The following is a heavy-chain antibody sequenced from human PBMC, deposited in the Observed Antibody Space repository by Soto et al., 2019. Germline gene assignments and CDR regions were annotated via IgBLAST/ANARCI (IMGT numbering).Heavy chain of an antibody. CDR1: GGSISSYY. J-gene: IGHJ6*03. CDR2: IYYSGST. V-gene: IGHV4-59*01. CDR3: ARDGKGSSSWYPWYMDV. Sequence: SETLSLTCTVSGGSISSYYWSWIRQPPGKGLEWIGYIYYSGSTNYNPSLKSRVTISVDTSKNQFSLKLSSVTAADTAVYYCARDGKGSSSWYPWYMDVWGKGTTVTVSS. D-gene: IGHD6-13*01.